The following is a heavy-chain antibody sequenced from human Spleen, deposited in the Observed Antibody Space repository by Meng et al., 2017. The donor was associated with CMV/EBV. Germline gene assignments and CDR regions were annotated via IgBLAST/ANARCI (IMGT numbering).Heavy chain of an antibody. Sequence: GESLKISCAASGFTVSSYYMNWVRQAPGKGLEWVSVIYSGGTTYYADSVKGRFTISRDNSMNTLYLQMNTLRAEDTAVYYCARGGGTFDYRGQGTLVTVSS. J-gene: IGHJ4*02. CDR3: ARGGGTFDY. V-gene: IGHV3-53*01. CDR2: IYSGGTT. CDR1: GFTVSSYY. D-gene: IGHD3-3*01.